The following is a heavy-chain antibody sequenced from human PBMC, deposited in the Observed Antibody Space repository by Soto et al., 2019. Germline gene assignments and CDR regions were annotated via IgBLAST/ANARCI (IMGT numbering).Heavy chain of an antibody. CDR2: IHHSGSS. CDR1: GGSISNINW. D-gene: IGHD3-10*01. CDR3: ARELWFGALRVTPFDL. Sequence: SETLSLTCAVSGGSISNINWWNWGRQPPGKGLEWIGEIHHSGSSNYNPSLKSRVTISVDKSKNQFSLKVTSVTAADTAVYYCARELWFGALRVTPFDLWGQGTMVTVS. V-gene: IGHV4-4*02. J-gene: IGHJ3*01.